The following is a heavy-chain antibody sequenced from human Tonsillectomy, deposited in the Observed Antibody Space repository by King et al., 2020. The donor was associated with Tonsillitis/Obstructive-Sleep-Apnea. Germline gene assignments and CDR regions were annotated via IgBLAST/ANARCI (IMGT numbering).Heavy chain of an antibody. Sequence: VQLQQWGAGLLKPSETLSLTCAVYGGSFSGYYWSWIRQPPGKGLEWIGEINHSGSSNYNPSLKSRVTISVDTSKNQFSLNLTSVTAADTAVYYCARSTMFGVVITPRYFDYWGQGTLVTVSS. D-gene: IGHD3-3*01. V-gene: IGHV4-34*01. CDR3: ARSTMFGVVITPRYFDY. CDR2: INHSGSS. J-gene: IGHJ4*02. CDR1: GGSFSGYY.